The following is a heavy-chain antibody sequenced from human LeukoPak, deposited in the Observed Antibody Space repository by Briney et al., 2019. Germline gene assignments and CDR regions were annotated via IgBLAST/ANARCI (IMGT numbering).Heavy chain of an antibody. J-gene: IGHJ3*02. CDR2: IYYSGST. D-gene: IGHD3-10*01. CDR3: ARKSMVRGARSFDI. Sequence: SETLSLTCTVSGGSISSYYWSWIRQPPGKGLEWIGYIYYSGSTNYNPSLKSRVTISVDTSKNQFSLKLSSVTAADTAVYYCARKSMVRGARSFDIWGQGTMVTVSS. V-gene: IGHV4-59*12. CDR1: GGSISSYY.